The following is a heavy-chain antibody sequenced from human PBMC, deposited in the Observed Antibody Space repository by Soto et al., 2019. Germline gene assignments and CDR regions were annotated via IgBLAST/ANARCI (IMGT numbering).Heavy chain of an antibody. J-gene: IGHJ5*02. CDR3: ARVYMVRGVGRWFDP. CDR1: GYTFTGYY. V-gene: IGHV1-2*04. Sequence: ASVKVSCKASGYTFTGYYIHWVRQAPRQGLEWMGWINPNTGVTKYSQKFQGSVTMTRDTSLNTAYMELTRLKFDDTAVYYCARVYMVRGVGRWFDPWG. CDR2: INPNTGVT. D-gene: IGHD3-10*01.